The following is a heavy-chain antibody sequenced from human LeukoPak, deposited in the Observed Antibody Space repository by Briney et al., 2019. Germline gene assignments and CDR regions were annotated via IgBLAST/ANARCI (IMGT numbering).Heavy chain of an antibody. CDR1: GFTFSSYW. CDR2: IKQDGSEK. J-gene: IGHJ6*03. V-gene: IGHV3-7*01. CDR3: ARWTARSAGYMDA. D-gene: IGHD3-10*01. Sequence: PGGSLRLSCAASGFTFSSYWMSWVRQAPGKGLEWVANIKQDGSEKYYVDSVKGRFTISRDNAKNSLYLQMNSLRAEDTAVYYCARWTARSAGYMDAWGKGTTVTVSS.